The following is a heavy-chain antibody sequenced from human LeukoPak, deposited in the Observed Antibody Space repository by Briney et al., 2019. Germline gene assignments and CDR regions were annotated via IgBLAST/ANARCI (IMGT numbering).Heavy chain of an antibody. V-gene: IGHV3-21*01. CDR1: GFTFSSYS. D-gene: IGHD3-10*01. CDR3: VKKYASGSYPYDY. J-gene: IGHJ4*02. CDR2: ISSSSSYI. Sequence: GGSLRLSCAASGFTFSSYSMNWVRQAPGKGLEWVSSISSSSSYIYYADSVKGRFTISRDNSKSTLYLQMSSLRAEDTAVYYCVKKYASGSYPYDYWGQGTLVTVSS.